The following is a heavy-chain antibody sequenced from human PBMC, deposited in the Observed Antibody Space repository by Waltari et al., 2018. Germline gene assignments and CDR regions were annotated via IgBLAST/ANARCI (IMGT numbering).Heavy chain of an antibody. CDR2: IRKDGRNI. J-gene: IGHJ4*02. D-gene: IGHD3-22*01. CDR3: VRSQYSSGHLYFDY. CDR1: GCRVSHLR. Sequence: QVKLVDSGGGVVPPWGYLGPACAPAGCRVSHLRLSLVRAAPGKGLERVAVIRKDGRNIYYAESVKGRFTISRENFKNTLELQMNSLRVEDTAVYYCVRSQYSSGHLYFDYWGQGTLVTVSS. V-gene: IGHV3-33*01.